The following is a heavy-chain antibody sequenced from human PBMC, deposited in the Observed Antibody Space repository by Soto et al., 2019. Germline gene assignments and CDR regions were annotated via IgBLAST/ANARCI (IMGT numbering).Heavy chain of an antibody. D-gene: IGHD2-15*01. Sequence: SETLSLTCGVSGDTISTGGYSWAWIRQPPGKALEWIGHTYHSGNPYYNPSLKSRVIISVDRSKNQFSLKVSSVTAADTAVYYCARRWGRSFDYWGQGTLVTVSS. J-gene: IGHJ4*02. V-gene: IGHV4-30-2*01. CDR3: ARRWGRSFDY. CDR2: TYHSGNP. CDR1: GDTISTGGYS.